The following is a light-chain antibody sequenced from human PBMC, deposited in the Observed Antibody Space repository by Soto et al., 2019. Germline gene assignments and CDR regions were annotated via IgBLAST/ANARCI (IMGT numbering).Light chain of an antibody. Sequence: EIVLTQSPGTLSLSPGERATLSCRASQSVRSNYLAWYQQKPGQAPRLLIYGASSRATGIPGRFSGSGSGTDFSFTITRLEPEDFAVYYCQQYGSSLYTFGQGTKLEVK. CDR1: QSVRSNY. CDR3: QQYGSSLYT. J-gene: IGKJ2*01. CDR2: GAS. V-gene: IGKV3-20*01.